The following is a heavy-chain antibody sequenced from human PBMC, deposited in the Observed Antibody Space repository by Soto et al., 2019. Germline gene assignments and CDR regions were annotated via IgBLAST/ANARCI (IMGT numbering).Heavy chain of an antibody. V-gene: IGHV1-69*06. CDR1: GGTFSSYA. Sequence: QVQLVQSGAEVKKPGSSVKVSCKASGGTFSSYAISWVRQAPGQGLEWMGGIIPIFGTANYAQKFQGRVTITADKSTRTAYMELSSLRSEDTAVYYCARGWRYCTNGVASNWFEPGGQGTLVTVSS. D-gene: IGHD2-8*01. CDR3: ARGWRYCTNGVASNWFEP. J-gene: IGHJ5*02. CDR2: IIPIFGTA.